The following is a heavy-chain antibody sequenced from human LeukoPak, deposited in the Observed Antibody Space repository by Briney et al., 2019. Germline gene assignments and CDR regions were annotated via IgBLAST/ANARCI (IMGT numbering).Heavy chain of an antibody. CDR1: GGSINGFH. CDR3: ARGVYIAAAQYGY. V-gene: IGHV4-59*01. D-gene: IGHD6-13*01. J-gene: IGHJ4*02. CDR2: IYYIGNT. Sequence: SETLSLTCTVSGGSINGFHWSWIRQPPGKALEWIGYIYYIGNTNYNPSLKSRVTISVDTSKNQFSLKLSSVTAADTAVYYCARGVYIAAAQYGYWGQGTLVTVSS.